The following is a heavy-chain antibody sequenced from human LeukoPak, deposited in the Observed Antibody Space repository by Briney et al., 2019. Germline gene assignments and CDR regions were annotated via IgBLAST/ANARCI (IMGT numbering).Heavy chain of an antibody. CDR1: DFTFSCYA. CDR2: ISGSGANT. D-gene: IGHD3-10*01. CDR3: AKSGWFGEYEERAFDC. V-gene: IGHV3-23*01. J-gene: IGHJ4*02. Sequence: GGSLRLSCAASDFTFSCYAINWVRQAPGKGLEWVSSISGSGANTNYADSVKGRFTISRDNSKNTVYLQMNSLRADDTAVYYCAKSGWFGEYEERAFDCWGQGTLVTVSS.